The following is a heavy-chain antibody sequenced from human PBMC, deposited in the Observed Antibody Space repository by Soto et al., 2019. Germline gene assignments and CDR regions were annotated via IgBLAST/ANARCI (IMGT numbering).Heavy chain of an antibody. CDR2: INHSGST. V-gene: IGHV4-34*01. Sequence: SETLSLTCAVYGGSFSGYYWSWIRQPPGKGLEWIGEINHSGSTNYNPSLTSRVTISVDTSKNQFSLKLSSVTAADTAVYYCARGYYDILTGYDYYGMDVWGQGTTVTVSS. D-gene: IGHD3-9*01. CDR3: ARGYYDILTGYDYYGMDV. J-gene: IGHJ6*02. CDR1: GGSFSGYY.